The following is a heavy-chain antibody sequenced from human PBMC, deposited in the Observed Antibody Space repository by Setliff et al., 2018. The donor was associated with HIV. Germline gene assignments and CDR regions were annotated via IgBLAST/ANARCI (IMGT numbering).Heavy chain of an antibody. CDR1: GYTFTGYY. CDR3: ARAGGFGELLVYYYTDV. D-gene: IGHD3-10*01. J-gene: IGHJ6*03. V-gene: IGHV1-2*02. Sequence: ASVKVSCKASGYTFTGYYMHWVRQAPGQGLEWMGWINPNSGGTNYAQKFQGRVTMTRDTSISTAYMELSRLRSDDTAVYYCARAGGFGELLVYYYTDVWGKGTTVTVSS. CDR2: INPNSGGT.